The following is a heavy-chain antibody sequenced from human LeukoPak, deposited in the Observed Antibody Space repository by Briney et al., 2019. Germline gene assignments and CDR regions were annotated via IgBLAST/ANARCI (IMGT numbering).Heavy chain of an antibody. D-gene: IGHD3-9*01. CDR1: GGSFSGYY. CDR3: ARWVARGRYLTGYYLDAFDI. V-gene: IGHV4-59*08. J-gene: IGHJ3*02. Sequence: PSETLSLTCAVYGGSFSGYYWSWIRQPPGKGLEWIGYIYYSGSTNYNPSLKSRVTISVDTSKNQFSLKLSSVAAADTAVYYCARWVARGRYLTGYYLDAFDIWGQGTMVTVSS. CDR2: IYYSGST.